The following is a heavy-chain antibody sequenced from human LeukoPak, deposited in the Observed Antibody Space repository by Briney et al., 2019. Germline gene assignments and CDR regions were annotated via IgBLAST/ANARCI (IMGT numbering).Heavy chain of an antibody. J-gene: IGHJ4*02. D-gene: IGHD3-10*01. CDR2: ISGTSSTI. CDR3: ARKYYYASGSLGFDY. CDR1: GFTFSSYS. Sequence: GGSLRLSCAASGFTFSSYSMNWVRQAPGQGLEWVSYISGTSSTIYYADSVKGRFTISRDNAKNSLFLQMNSLRDDDTAVYYCARKYYYASGSLGFDYWGQGTLVTVSS. V-gene: IGHV3-48*02.